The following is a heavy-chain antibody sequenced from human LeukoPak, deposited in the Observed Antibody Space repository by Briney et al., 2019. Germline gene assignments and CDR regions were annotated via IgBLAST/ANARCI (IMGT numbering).Heavy chain of an antibody. CDR1: GFTFSNYV. Sequence: PGGSLRLSCAASGFTFSNYVMSWVRQAPGKGLEWVSYINHNGEMIFYPDFVKGRFTISRDNAKNSLYLQMNSLRGEDTAVYYCARDNDWAFRYWGQGTLVTVSS. J-gene: IGHJ4*02. V-gene: IGHV3-48*01. CDR2: INHNGEMI. D-gene: IGHD3-9*01. CDR3: ARDNDWAFRY.